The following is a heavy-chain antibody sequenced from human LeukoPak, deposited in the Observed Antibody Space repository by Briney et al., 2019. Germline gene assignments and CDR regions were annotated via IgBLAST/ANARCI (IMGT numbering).Heavy chain of an antibody. CDR1: GGSISSYY. V-gene: IGHV4-4*07. Sequence: SETLSLTXTVSGGSISSYYWSWIRQPAGKGLEWIGRIYTSGSTDYNPSLKSRVTMSVDTSKNQFSLKLSSVTAADTAVYYCARDLLSIYWFDPWGQGTLVTVSS. CDR2: IYTSGST. J-gene: IGHJ5*02. D-gene: IGHD3-16*02. CDR3: ARDLLSIYWFDP.